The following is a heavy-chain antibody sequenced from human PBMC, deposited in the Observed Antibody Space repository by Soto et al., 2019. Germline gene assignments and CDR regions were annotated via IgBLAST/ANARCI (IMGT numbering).Heavy chain of an antibody. CDR1: GDSISSYY. D-gene: IGHD2-2*01. V-gene: IGHV4-59*01. CDR2: IYYSGST. CDR3: ARFVVVPAAYDAFDI. Sequence: QVQLQESGPGLVKPSETLSLTCTVSGDSISSYYWSWIRQPPGKGLEWIGYIYYSGSTNYNPSLKSRVPISVDTSKNQFSLKLSSVTAADTAVYYCARFVVVPAAYDAFDIWGQGTMVTVSS. J-gene: IGHJ3*02.